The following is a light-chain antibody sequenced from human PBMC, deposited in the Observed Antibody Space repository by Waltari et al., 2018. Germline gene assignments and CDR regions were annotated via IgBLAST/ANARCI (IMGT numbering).Light chain of an antibody. J-gene: IGKJ1*01. CDR1: QSISSW. CDR2: KAS. Sequence: DIQMTQSPPTLSASVGDRVTITCRASQSISSWLAWYQQKPVKAPKLLIYKASSLESGVPSRFSGSGSGTEFTLTISSLQPDDFATYYCQQYNSYSRTFGQGTKVEIK. CDR3: QQYNSYSRT. V-gene: IGKV1-5*03.